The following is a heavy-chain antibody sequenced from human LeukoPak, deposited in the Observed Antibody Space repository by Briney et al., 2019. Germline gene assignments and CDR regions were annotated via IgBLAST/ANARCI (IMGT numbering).Heavy chain of an antibody. D-gene: IGHD3-10*01. CDR2: ISASGGST. Sequence: GGSLRLSCAASGFTFTSYAMNWVRQAPGKGLEWVSAISASGGSTYYADSVKGRFTISKDNSKNTLYLQMNSLRAEDTAVYYCATRITLVRGVMLGGDYWGQGTLVTVFS. V-gene: IGHV3-23*01. J-gene: IGHJ4*02. CDR1: GFTFTSYA. CDR3: ATRITLVRGVMLGGDY.